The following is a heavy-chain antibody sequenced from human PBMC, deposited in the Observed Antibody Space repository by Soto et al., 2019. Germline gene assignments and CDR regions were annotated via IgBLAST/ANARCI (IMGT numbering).Heavy chain of an antibody. CDR2: IGVGGET. CDR3: AREYCSGCGRCTRLYYVDV. CDR1: GFTLSRYD. V-gene: IGHV3-13*01. J-gene: IGHJ6*03. D-gene: IGHD2-15*01. Sequence: EVQLVESGGGLVQPGGSLRLSCAAAGFTLSRYDMHWVRQRSGTGLEWVAAIGVGGETDQPGSVKGRFTISREEATNSLYLHMNSLTAGDTAVYFCAREYCSGCGRCTRLYYVDVWGRGTTGTVSS.